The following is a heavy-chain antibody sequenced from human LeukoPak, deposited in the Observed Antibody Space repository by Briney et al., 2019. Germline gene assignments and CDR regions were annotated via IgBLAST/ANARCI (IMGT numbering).Heavy chain of an antibody. Sequence: SQTLSLTCAISGDSVSSNSAAWNWIRQSPSRGLEWLGRTYYRSKWYNDYAVSVKSRITINPDTSKNQFSLQLNSVTPEDTAVYYCARNSAWSSGYDYPLDYWGQGTLVTVSS. J-gene: IGHJ4*02. CDR2: TYYRSKWYN. CDR3: ARNSAWSSGYDYPLDY. D-gene: IGHD5-12*01. V-gene: IGHV6-1*01. CDR1: GDSVSSNSAA.